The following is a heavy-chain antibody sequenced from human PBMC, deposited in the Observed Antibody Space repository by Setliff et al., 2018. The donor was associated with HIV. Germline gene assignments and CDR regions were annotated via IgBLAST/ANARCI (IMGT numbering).Heavy chain of an antibody. Sequence: SETLSLTCTVSGGSISSYYCSWIRQPAGKGLEWIGRIYSSGSTNYNPSLQSRVTMSVDTSKNQCSLKLSSVTAADTAVYYCARSTRRVRSTVRDHYYYFMGVWGKGTTVTVSS. CDR2: IYSSGST. CDR1: GGSISSYY. J-gene: IGHJ6*03. CDR3: ARSTRRVRSTVRDHYYYFMGV. V-gene: IGHV4-4*07. D-gene: IGHD1-26*01.